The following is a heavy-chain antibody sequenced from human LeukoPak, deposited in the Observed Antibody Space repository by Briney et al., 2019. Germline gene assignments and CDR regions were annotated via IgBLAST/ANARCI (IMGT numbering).Heavy chain of an antibody. CDR3: AREPGGDFDY. D-gene: IGHD3-16*01. CDR1: GFTFSSYG. V-gene: IGHV3-21*01. Sequence: PGGSLRLSCAASGFTFSSYGMNWVRQAPGKGLEWVSSISSSSSYIYYADSVKGRSTISRDNAKNSLYLQMNSLRAEDTAVYYCAREPGGDFDYWGQGTLVTVSS. J-gene: IGHJ4*02. CDR2: ISSSSSYI.